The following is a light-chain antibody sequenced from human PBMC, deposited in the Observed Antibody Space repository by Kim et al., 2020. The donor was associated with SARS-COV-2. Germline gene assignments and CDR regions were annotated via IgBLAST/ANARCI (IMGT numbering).Light chain of an antibody. Sequence: QSALTQPASVSGSPGQSITISCTGTSSDVGYYNSVSWYQQHPGTAPKLIMYDVSERASGVSNRFSGSQAGNTSSLTISGRRGDDDADYYCSSHTTGSAWVFGAGTKVTVL. CDR2: DVS. V-gene: IGLV2-14*03. CDR1: SSDVGYYNS. J-gene: IGLJ3*02. CDR3: SSHTTGSAWV.